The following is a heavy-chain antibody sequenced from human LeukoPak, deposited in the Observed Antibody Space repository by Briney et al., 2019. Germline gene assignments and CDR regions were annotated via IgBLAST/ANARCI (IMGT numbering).Heavy chain of an antibody. V-gene: IGHV1-46*01. Sequence: ASVKVSCKASGNTFSSDYMHWLRQAPGQGLEWMGMINPSGGTSDGTRYAQRFQGRLTVTSDTSTSTVYMELSSLTSEDTAVYYCARSPMMFCSPTRCVWSWFDPWGQGTLVTVS. J-gene: IGHJ5*02. CDR3: ARSPMMFCSPTRCVWSWFDP. D-gene: IGHD2-2*01. CDR1: GNTFSSDY. CDR2: INPSGGTSDGT.